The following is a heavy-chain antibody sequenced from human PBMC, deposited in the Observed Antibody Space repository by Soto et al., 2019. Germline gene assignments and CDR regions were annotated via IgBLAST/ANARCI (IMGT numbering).Heavy chain of an antibody. CDR1: GYSFTTYN. CDR3: ARARDVDV. V-gene: IGHV1-46*01. CDR2: INPSVGST. J-gene: IGHJ6*02. Sequence: GASVKVSWKASGYSFTTYNLHWVRQAPGQGLEWMGIINPSVGSTTYAQNFQDRVTMTRDTSTTTVYMELSSLRSEDTAVYYCARARDVDVWGQGTTVTVSS.